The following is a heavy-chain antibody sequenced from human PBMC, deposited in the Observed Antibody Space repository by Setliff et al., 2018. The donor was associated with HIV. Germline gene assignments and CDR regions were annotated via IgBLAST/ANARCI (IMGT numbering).Heavy chain of an antibody. D-gene: IGHD5-12*01. J-gene: IGHJ5*02. CDR2: VTPDGGDK. CDR1: GFLFGVDW. Sequence: GGSLRLSCAASGFLFGVDWMSWVRQTPGKGLEWVASVTPDGGDKYYANSMRGRFTSSRENGKNAVYLKMNRLTAEDTALYYCTPSHNYTDYCPVSWGQGTLVTVSS. V-gene: IGHV3-7*01. CDR3: TPSHNYTDYCPVS.